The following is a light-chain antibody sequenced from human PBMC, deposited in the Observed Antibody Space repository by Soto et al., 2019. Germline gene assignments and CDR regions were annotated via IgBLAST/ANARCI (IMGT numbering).Light chain of an antibody. J-gene: IGLJ3*02. CDR3: SSYAGSKVHVL. CDR2: EVS. V-gene: IGLV2-8*01. Sequence: QSALTQPPSASGSPGQSVTITCTGTSSDVGGYGYVSWYQQHPGKAPRLIIYEVSWRPSGVPDRFSGSKSGNTASLTVSGLQAEDEADYYCSSYAGSKVHVLFGGGTKVTVL. CDR1: SSDVGGYGY.